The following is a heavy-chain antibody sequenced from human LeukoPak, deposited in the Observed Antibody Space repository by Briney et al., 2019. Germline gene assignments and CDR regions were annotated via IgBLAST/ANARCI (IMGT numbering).Heavy chain of an antibody. V-gene: IGHV3-30-3*01. CDR3: ARWYSSGWYSDY. CDR1: GFTFSSYR. J-gene: IGHJ4*02. CDR2: ISYDGSNK. D-gene: IGHD6-19*01. Sequence: GGSLRLSCAASGFTFSSYRMHWVRQAPGKGLEWVAVISYDGSNKYYADSVKGRFTISRDNSKNTLYLQMNSLRAEDTAVYYCARWYSSGWYSDYWGQGTLVTASS.